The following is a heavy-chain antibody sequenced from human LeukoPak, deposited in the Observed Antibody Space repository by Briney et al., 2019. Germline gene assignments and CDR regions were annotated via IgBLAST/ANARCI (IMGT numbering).Heavy chain of an antibody. J-gene: IGHJ4*02. CDR1: GGSISSSSYY. D-gene: IGHD3-10*02. V-gene: IGHV4-39*01. Sequence: SETLSLTCTVSGGSISSSSYYWGWIRQPPGKGLEWIGSIYYSGSTYYNPSLKSRVTISVDTSKNQFSLKLSSVTAADTAVYYCALDLFRELSYWGQGTLVTVSS. CDR2: IYYSGST. CDR3: ALDLFRELSY.